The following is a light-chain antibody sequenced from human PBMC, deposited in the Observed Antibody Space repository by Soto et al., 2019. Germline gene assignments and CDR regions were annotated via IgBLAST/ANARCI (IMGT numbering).Light chain of an antibody. Sequence: ESALTQSPGTLSMSPGERATLSCRASQSVSSSYSAWYQQKPGQAPRLLIYGASSRATGITDRFSGSGSGTDFTLTISRLEPEDFAVYYCQQYGSPPFTFGPGTKVDIK. CDR2: GAS. J-gene: IGKJ3*01. CDR3: QQYGSPPFT. V-gene: IGKV3-20*01. CDR1: QSVSSSY.